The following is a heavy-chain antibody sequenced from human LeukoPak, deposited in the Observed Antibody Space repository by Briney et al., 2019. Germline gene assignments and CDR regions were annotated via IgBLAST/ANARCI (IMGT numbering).Heavy chain of an antibody. D-gene: IGHD6-13*01. Sequence: GGSLRLSRAASGFTVSSNYMSWVRQAPGKGLEWVSVIYSGGSTYYADSVKGRFTISRDNSKNTLYLQMNSLRAEDTAVYYCAREIAAAGTIDYWGQGTLVTVSS. J-gene: IGHJ4*02. CDR2: IYSGGST. V-gene: IGHV3-53*01. CDR3: AREIAAAGTIDY. CDR1: GFTVSSNY.